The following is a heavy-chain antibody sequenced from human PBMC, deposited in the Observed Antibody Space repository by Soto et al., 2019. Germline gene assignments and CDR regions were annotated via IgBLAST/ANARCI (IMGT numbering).Heavy chain of an antibody. V-gene: IGHV3-15*07. Sequence: GGSLRLSCAASGFTFSNAWMNWVRQAPGKGLEWVGRIKSKTGGGTTDYAAPVKGRFTISRDDSKNTLYLQMNSLKTEDTAVYYCTTDPSAGGYGDYVYFDYWGQGTLVTVSS. D-gene: IGHD4-17*01. CDR3: TTDPSAGGYGDYVYFDY. CDR1: GFTFSNAW. J-gene: IGHJ4*02. CDR2: IKSKTGGGTT.